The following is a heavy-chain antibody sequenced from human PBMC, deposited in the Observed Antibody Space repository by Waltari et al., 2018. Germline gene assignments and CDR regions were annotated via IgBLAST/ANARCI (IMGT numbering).Heavy chain of an antibody. J-gene: IGHJ6*02. CDR1: GFTVSNTY. Sequence: EVQLVESGGGLVQPGGSLRLSWADSGFTVSNTYMKLVRQGPGKGLEWVSLIYSGGNTYYADSVKGRFTISRDNSKNTLYLQMNSLRAEDSAVYYCARDGNGGGVWGRGTTVTVSS. CDR3: ARDGNGGGV. CDR2: IYSGGNT. V-gene: IGHV3-66*01. D-gene: IGHD3-16*01.